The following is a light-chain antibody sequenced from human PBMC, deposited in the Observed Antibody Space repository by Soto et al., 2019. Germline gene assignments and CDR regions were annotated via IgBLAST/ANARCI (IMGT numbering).Light chain of an antibody. CDR3: QQFGSSPLT. J-gene: IGKJ4*01. V-gene: IGKV3-20*01. Sequence: PGERATLSCRASQSVRSSYLAWYQQKPGQAPRLLIYGASSSATGIPDRFSGSGSGTDFTLTINRLEPEDFAVYYCQQFGSSPLTFGGGTKVDIK. CDR2: GAS. CDR1: QSVRSSY.